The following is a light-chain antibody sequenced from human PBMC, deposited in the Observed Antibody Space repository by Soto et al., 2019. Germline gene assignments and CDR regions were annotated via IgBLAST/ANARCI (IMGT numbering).Light chain of an antibody. V-gene: IGLV4-69*01. CDR3: QTWVTGIQV. CDR2: RNSDGSH. J-gene: IGLJ2*01. CDR1: SGHSSYA. Sequence: QLVLTQSPSASASLGASVKLTCTLSSGHSSYAIAWHQQQPEKGPRYLMKRNSDGSHSKGDAIPDRFSGSSSGAERYLTISSIQSEDDADCNGQTWVTGIQVCGGGTKVTGL.